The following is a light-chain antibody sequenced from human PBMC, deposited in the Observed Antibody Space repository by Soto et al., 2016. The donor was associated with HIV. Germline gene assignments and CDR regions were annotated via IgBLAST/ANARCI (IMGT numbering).Light chain of an antibody. Sequence: DIQMTQSPPSLSASVGDRVSITCRSSQGIGNELGWYQQKPGRAPKRLIYLISTLQSGVPSRFSGSGSGTDFTLTISNLQPEDFATYYCQQSYGIPPETFGQGTKVEIE. CDR1: QGIGNE. V-gene: IGKV1-17*02. CDR2: LIS. J-gene: IGKJ1*01. CDR3: QQSYGIPPET.